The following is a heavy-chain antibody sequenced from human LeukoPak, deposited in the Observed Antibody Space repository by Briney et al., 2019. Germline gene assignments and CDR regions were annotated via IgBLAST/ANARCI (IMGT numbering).Heavy chain of an antibody. Sequence: GGSLRLSCAPSGFSFSNVWMSWVRQAPGKGLEWVGRIKSKSDGGTTDYAAPVKGRFTISRDDSKNTLYLQMNSQKTEDTAVYYCTSGGDCRTTSCYSDWGQGTLVTVSS. CDR3: TSGGDCRTTSCYSD. J-gene: IGHJ4*02. CDR2: IKSKSDGGTT. CDR1: GFSFSNVW. D-gene: IGHD2-2*01. V-gene: IGHV3-15*01.